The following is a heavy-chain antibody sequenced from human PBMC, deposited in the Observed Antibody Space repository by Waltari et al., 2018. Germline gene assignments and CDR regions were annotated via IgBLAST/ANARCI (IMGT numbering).Heavy chain of an antibody. Sequence: QVQLVQSGAEVKKPGAYVKVSCKAFGYTFSDDHMHWVRQAPGQGLEWMGWINPDSESTKYAQKCQGRVTLTRDTSINTVYMELSSLRSDDTALYYCARDGSFDFWGQGTLVTVSS. V-gene: IGHV1-2*02. CDR2: INPDSEST. J-gene: IGHJ4*02. CDR1: GYTFSDDH. CDR3: ARDGSFDF.